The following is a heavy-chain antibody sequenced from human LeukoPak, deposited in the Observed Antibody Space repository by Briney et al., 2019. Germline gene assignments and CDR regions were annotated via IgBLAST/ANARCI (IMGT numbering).Heavy chain of an antibody. CDR2: IRYDGSSK. Sequence: GGSLRLSCAASGFTFSSYGMHWVRQAPGKGLEWVAFIRYDGSSKYYADSVKGRFTISRDNSKNTLYLQMNSLRAEDTAVYYCAKDFITMIVVGAWYFDLWGRGTLVTVSS. D-gene: IGHD3-22*01. CDR1: GFTFSSYG. CDR3: AKDFITMIVVGAWYFDL. V-gene: IGHV3-30*02. J-gene: IGHJ2*01.